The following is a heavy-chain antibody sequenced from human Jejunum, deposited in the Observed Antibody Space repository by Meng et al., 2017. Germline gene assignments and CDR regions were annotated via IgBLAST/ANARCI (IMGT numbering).Heavy chain of an antibody. CDR2: MYFSGST. CDR3: ARGHFDKYFNS. D-gene: IGHD3-22*01. J-gene: IGHJ4*02. CDR1: GGSVNSGSYY. V-gene: IGHV4-61*01. Sequence: QVQLQESGPGLVTPSETLPLTCTISGGSVNSGSYYWSWIRQPPGKGLEWIGYMYFSGSTNYNASLKSRVTISVDTSKKQFSLKLTSVTAADTAVYYCARGHFDKYFNSWGQGTLVTVSS.